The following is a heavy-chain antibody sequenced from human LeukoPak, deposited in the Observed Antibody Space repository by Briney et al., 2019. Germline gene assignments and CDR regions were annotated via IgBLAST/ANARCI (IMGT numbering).Heavy chain of an antibody. Sequence: SETLSLTCAVYGGSFSGYYWSWIRQPPGKGLEWIGEINHSGSTNYNPSLKSRVTISVDTSKNQFSLKLSSVTAADTAVYYCARSGAVGERLIIAARPRSSTGYYFDYWGQGTLVTVSS. CDR2: INHSGST. D-gene: IGHD6-6*01. V-gene: IGHV4-34*01. CDR3: ARSGAVGERLIIAARPRSSTGYYFDY. CDR1: GGSFSGYY. J-gene: IGHJ4*02.